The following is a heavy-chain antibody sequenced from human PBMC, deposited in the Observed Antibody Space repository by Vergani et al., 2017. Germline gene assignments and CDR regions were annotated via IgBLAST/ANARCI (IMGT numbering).Heavy chain of an antibody. CDR1: GYIFTDYW. Sequence: EVQLLQSGAEVKTPGAFLMISCMGSGYIFTDYWIGWVRQMPDKGLQWMGIIYPGDSDTSYNPSVQGHVIMSVDKSIRTAYLQWTSLKASDTALYFCARRDKQLWADSWGQGTQVTVSS. J-gene: IGHJ4*02. V-gene: IGHV5-51*01. CDR3: ARRDKQLWADS. CDR2: IYPGDSDT. D-gene: IGHD1-1*01.